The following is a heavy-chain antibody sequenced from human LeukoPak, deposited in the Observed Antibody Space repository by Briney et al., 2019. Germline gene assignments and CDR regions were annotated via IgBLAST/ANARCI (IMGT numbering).Heavy chain of an antibody. J-gene: IGHJ4*02. CDR3: AKSWCTTICYGIYD. Sequence: GGSLRLSCAASGFTFSSYGMHWVRQAPGKGLEWVAFIRYDVTNKYYAESVKGRFTISRDNSKNTLYLQMNSLRAEDTAVYYCAKSWCTTICYGIYDWGQGTLVTVS. V-gene: IGHV3-30*02. CDR1: GFTFSSYG. CDR2: IRYDVTNK. D-gene: IGHD2-2*01.